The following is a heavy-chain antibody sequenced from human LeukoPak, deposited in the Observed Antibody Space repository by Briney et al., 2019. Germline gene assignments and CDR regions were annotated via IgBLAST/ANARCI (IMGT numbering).Heavy chain of an antibody. Sequence: PGGSLRLSCAASGFTFSSYEMNWVRQAPGKGLQWVSYISSSGSTIYYADSVKGRFTISRDNARNTLHLQMNSLRVEDTAVYYCSTVFDFWGQGTLVTVSS. D-gene: IGHD4-17*01. CDR3: STVFDF. CDR2: ISSSGSTI. V-gene: IGHV3-48*03. J-gene: IGHJ4*02. CDR1: GFTFSSYE.